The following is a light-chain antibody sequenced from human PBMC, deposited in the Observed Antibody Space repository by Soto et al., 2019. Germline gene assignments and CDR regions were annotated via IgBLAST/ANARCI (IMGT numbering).Light chain of an antibody. Sequence: QSVLTRPASVSGSPGPSITISCTGTSSDVGSYNVVSWYQQHPGKAPKLQIYEVSKRPSGVSDRFSGSKSGNTASLTISGLQAEDEANYPCSSEACSRSAHVFGPVTMVNVL. CDR3: SSEACSRSAHV. V-gene: IGLV2-23*02. J-gene: IGLJ1*01. CDR1: SSDVGSYNV. CDR2: EVS.